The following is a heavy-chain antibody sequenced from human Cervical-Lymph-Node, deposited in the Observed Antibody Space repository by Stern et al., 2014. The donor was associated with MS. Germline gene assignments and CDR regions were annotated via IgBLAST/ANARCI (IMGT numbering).Heavy chain of an antibody. CDR2: ISLDGREK. J-gene: IGHJ4*02. V-gene: IGHV3-30*01. D-gene: IGHD3-22*01. CDR3: ARGMRYDDSGYYFDN. Sequence: VHLVESGGGVVQPGRSLRLSCATSGFTFSSYSMHWVRHAPGKGLEWVSTISLDGREKCYADSVKVRFTISRDSSKNAVFVQMNSLRAEDTAVYYCARGMRYDDSGYYFDNWGRGTLITVSS. CDR1: GFTFSSYS.